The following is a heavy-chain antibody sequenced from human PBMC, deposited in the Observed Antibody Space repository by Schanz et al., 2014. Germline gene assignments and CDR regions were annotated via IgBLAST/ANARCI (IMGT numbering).Heavy chain of an antibody. D-gene: IGHD6-13*01. J-gene: IGHJ4*02. CDR3: AKSQGSSFDS. Sequence: EVQLLESGGGLVQPGGSLRLSCAASGFTFGDYAMTWVRQAPGKGLEWVSAISGRDGSTYYADSVKGRFTISSDNSKSTLYLQMSSLRAEDTAVYYCAKSQGSSFDSWGQGTLVTVSS. CDR2: ISGRDGST. V-gene: IGHV3-23*01. CDR1: GFTFGDYA.